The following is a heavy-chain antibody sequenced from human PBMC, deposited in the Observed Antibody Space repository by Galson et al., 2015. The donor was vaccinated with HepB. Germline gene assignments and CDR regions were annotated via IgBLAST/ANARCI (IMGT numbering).Heavy chain of an antibody. Sequence: SVKVSCKASGYTFTGYYMHWVRQAPGQGLEWMGWINPNSGGTNYAQKFQGWVTMTRDTSISTAYMELSRLRSDDTAVYYCARAPNTKGYCSGGSCYGGATFYYYGMDVWGQGTTVTVSS. V-gene: IGHV1-2*04. J-gene: IGHJ6*02. D-gene: IGHD2-15*01. CDR1: GYTFTGYY. CDR2: INPNSGGT. CDR3: ARAPNTKGYCSGGSCYGGATFYYYGMDV.